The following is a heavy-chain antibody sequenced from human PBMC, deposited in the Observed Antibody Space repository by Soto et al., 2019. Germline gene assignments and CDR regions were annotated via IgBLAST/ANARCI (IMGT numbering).Heavy chain of an antibody. D-gene: IGHD2-2*01. CDR1: GYTFTSYA. V-gene: IGHV1-3*01. Sequence: ASVKVSCKASGYTFTSYAMHWVRQAPGQRLEWMGWINAGNGNTKYSQKFQGRVTITRDTSASTAYMELSSLRSEDTAVYYCARGLIVVVPAALYWFAPWAQGSLVPVSS. J-gene: IGHJ5*02. CDR2: INAGNGNT. CDR3: ARGLIVVVPAALYWFAP.